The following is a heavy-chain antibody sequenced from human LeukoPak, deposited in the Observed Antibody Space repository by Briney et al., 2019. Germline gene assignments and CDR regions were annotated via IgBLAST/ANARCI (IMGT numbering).Heavy chain of an antibody. CDR2: INHSGST. D-gene: IGHD3-22*01. CDR3: ARLREYYYEGFDY. V-gene: IGHV4-4*02. Sequence: PSETLSLTCAVSGGSISSSNWWSWVRQPPGKGLEWIGEINHSGSTNYNPSLKSRVTISVDTSKNQFSLKLSSVTAADTAAYYCARLREYYYEGFDYWGQGTLVTVSS. CDR1: GGSISSSNW. J-gene: IGHJ4*02.